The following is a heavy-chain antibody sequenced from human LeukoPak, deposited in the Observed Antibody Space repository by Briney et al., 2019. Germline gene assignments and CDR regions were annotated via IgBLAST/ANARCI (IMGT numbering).Heavy chain of an antibody. CDR1: GFTFDDYA. Sequence: GRSLRLSCEASGFTFDDYAMYWVRQAPGKGLEGVSGISWNSGNIGYADSVKGRFTISRDNAKNSLYLEMNSLRAEDTALYFCAKDAWRGVFYYGMDVWGQGTTVAVSS. J-gene: IGHJ6*02. V-gene: IGHV3-9*01. CDR2: ISWNSGNI. D-gene: IGHD3-10*01. CDR3: AKDAWRGVFYYGMDV.